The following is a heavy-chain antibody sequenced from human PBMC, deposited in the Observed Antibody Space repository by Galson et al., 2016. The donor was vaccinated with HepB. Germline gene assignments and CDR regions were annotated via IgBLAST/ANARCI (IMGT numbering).Heavy chain of an antibody. CDR1: GYTFTNYG. CDR3: ARESYSFGFRY. J-gene: IGHJ4*02. CDR2: ISVYNDDT. Sequence: SVKVSCKASGYTFTNYGIGWVRQAPGQGLEWMGWISVYNDDTNYAQKFQGRVTMTTDTSTSTAYMELRSLRSDDTAVYFCARESYSFGFRYWGQGTLVIVSS. D-gene: IGHD5-18*01. V-gene: IGHV1-18*01.